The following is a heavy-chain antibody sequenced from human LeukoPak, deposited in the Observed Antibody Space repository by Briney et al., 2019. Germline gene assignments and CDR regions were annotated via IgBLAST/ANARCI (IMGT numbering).Heavy chain of an antibody. CDR2: IGGGDT. V-gene: IGHV3-23*01. CDR3: AKDWIPYNRVFDCFDF. J-gene: IGHJ4*02. Sequence: GGSLRLFCAGSGFTFSIHAMSWVRQAPGKGLEWVSTIGGGDTYYADSVKGRFTISRDDSQSTVHLQMNSLRAEDTAVYYCAKDWIPYNRVFDCFDFWGQGTLVTVSS. CDR1: GFTFSIHA. D-gene: IGHD1-1*01.